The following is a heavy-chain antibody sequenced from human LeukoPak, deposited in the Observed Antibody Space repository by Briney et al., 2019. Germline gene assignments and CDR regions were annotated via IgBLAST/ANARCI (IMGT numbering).Heavy chain of an antibody. CDR1: GGSISSHY. J-gene: IGHJ6*03. CDR3: ARVEDYYYYMDV. Sequence: SETLSLTCTVSGGSISSHYWSWIRQPAGKGLEWIGYIYYSGGTNYNPSLKSRVTISVDTSKNQFSLKLSSVTAADTAVYYCARVEDYYYYMDVRGKGTTVTVS. V-gene: IGHV4-59*11. D-gene: IGHD5-24*01. CDR2: IYYSGGT.